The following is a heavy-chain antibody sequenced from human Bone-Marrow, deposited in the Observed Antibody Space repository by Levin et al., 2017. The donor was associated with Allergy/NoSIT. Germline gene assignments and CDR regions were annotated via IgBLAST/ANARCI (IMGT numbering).Heavy chain of an antibody. CDR3: CRGSLIPALHSTNWFRMGYFDY. CDR1: GYNFLKYH. J-gene: IGHJ4*02. CDR2: LNPSAFTT. V-gene: IGHV1-46*03. Sequence: PGESLKISCKPSGYNFLKYHIHWVRQAPGQGLQWMGILNPSAFTTTYAQNFQGRIFMTRDTSTATVYMELSNLTSEDTALYYCCRGSLIPALHSTNWFRMGYFDYWGQGALVTVSS. D-gene: IGHD3-10*01.